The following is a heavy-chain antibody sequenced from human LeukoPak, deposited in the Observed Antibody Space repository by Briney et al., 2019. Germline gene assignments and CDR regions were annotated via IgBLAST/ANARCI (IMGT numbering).Heavy chain of an antibody. V-gene: IGHV3-48*03. Sequence: GGSLRLSCAASGFSLTSYEMNWVRQAPGKGLGWVSYISSSGSTIYYADSVKGRFTISRDNAKNSLYLQMNSLRAEDTAVYYCARHQTYYYDSSGYYYASGAFDIWGQGTMVTVSS. CDR1: GFSLTSYE. J-gene: IGHJ3*02. CDR2: ISSSGSTI. CDR3: ARHQTYYYDSSGYYYASGAFDI. D-gene: IGHD3-22*01.